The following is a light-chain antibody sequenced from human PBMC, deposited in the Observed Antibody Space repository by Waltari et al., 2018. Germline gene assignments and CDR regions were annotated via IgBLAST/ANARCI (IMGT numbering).Light chain of an antibody. CDR1: NSNIGSNS. V-gene: IGLV1-51*01. Sequence: QSVFTQPPSVSAAPGQTVTIPCPGSNSNIGSNSVPWYQQVPGTAPKLLIYDTNKRHSGIPDRFSGSKSGTSATLGITGLQTGDEADYYCGTWDSSLSAEVFGGGTKLTVL. J-gene: IGLJ2*01. CDR3: GTWDSSLSAEV. CDR2: DTN.